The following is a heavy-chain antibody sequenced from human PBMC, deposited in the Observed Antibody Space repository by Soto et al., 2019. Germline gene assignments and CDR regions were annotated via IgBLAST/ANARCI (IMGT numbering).Heavy chain of an antibody. CDR2: ISAYNGNT. D-gene: IGHD1-26*01. CDR3: AIGESLGDV. CDR1: GYTFTSYG. J-gene: IGHJ6*02. Sequence: QVQLVQSGAEVKKPGASVKVSCKASGYTFTSYGISWVRQAPGQGLEWMGWISAYNGNTNYEQKLQGRVPITTDTYTSTAYIALRSLRSDDTAVYYSAIGESLGDVWDQGTTVTLSS. V-gene: IGHV1-18*01.